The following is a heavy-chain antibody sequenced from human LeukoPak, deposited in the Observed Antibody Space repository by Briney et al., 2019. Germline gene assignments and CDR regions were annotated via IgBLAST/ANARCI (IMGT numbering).Heavy chain of an antibody. Sequence: SETLSLTCTVSGGSISSSSYYWGWIRQPAGKGLEWIGRIYTSGSTNYNPSLKSRVTISVDTSKNQFSLKLSSVTAADTAVYYCARAGGLFCTSTSCHNWFDPWGQGTLVTVSS. CDR3: ARAGGLFCTSTSCHNWFDP. D-gene: IGHD2-2*01. V-gene: IGHV4-61*02. CDR2: IYTSGST. CDR1: GGSISSSSYY. J-gene: IGHJ5*02.